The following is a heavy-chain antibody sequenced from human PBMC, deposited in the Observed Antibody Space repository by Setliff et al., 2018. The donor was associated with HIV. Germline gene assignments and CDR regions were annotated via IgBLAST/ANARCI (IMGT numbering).Heavy chain of an antibody. CDR1: GFIFDDYA. Sequence: PGESLKISCAASGFIFDDYAMSWVRQVPGKGLEWLSAISRDGGDTDYADSVRGRFTVSRDNAKNSLYLQMDSLRAADTALYYCARDRYYYDSSGYYYSDYWGLGTLVTVSS. D-gene: IGHD3-22*01. J-gene: IGHJ4*02. V-gene: IGHV3-20*04. CDR3: ARDRYYYDSSGYYYSDY. CDR2: ISRDGGDT.